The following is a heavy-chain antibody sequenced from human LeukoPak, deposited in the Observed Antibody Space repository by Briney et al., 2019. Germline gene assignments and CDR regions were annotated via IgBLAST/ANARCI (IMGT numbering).Heavy chain of an antibody. CDR2: IYYSGST. Sequence: SETLSLTCTVSGGSISGSSYFWGWIRQPPGKGLEWIGSIYYSGSTYYNPSLKSRVTISVDTSKNQFSLKLSSVTAADTAVYYCARDLRAPRGWTDYYYYYGMDVWGQGTTVTVSS. CDR1: GGSISGSSYF. V-gene: IGHV4-39*07. CDR3: ARDLRAPRGWTDYYYYYGMDV. D-gene: IGHD6-19*01. J-gene: IGHJ6*02.